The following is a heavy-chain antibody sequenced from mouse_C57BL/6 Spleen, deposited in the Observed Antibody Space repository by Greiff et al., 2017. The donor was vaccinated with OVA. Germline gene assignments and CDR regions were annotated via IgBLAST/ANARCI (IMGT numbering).Heavy chain of an antibody. D-gene: IGHD4-1*01. CDR3: ARVNWPYYFDY. V-gene: IGHV3-6*01. J-gene: IGHJ2*01. Sequence: ESGPGLVKPSQSLSLTCSVTGYSITSGYYWNWIRQFPGNKLEWMGYISYDGSNNYNPSLKNRISITRDTSKNQFFLKLNSVTTEDTATYYCARVNWPYYFDYWGQGTTLTVSS. CDR1: GYSITSGYY. CDR2: ISYDGSN.